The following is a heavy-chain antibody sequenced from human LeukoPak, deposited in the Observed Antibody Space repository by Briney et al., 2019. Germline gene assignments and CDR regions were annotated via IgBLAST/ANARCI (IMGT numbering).Heavy chain of an antibody. J-gene: IGHJ4*02. D-gene: IGHD2/OR15-2a*01. CDR1: GSSFTSYW. CDR2: IHPGDSDT. V-gene: IGHV5-51*01. CDR3: ARYCHSNSRLYYFCC. Sequence: GASLETSCKGSGSSFTSYWIGWVRPMPGKGLEWMGIIHPGDSDTGYSPSVQGQVTISADKAISTAYLQWSSLKASDTAMYYCARYCHSNSRLYYFCCWGQGALVTVSS.